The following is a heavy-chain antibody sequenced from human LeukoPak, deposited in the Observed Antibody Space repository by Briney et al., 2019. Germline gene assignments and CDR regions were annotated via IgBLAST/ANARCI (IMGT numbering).Heavy chain of an antibody. J-gene: IGHJ4*02. CDR1: GYTFTSYG. Sequence: GASVKVSCKASGYTFTSYGISWVRQAPGQGLEWMGWISAYNGNTYYAQKLQGRVTMTTDTSTSTAYMELRSLRSDDTAVYYCARDAPGVVVPAAIGYFDYWGQGTLVTVSS. V-gene: IGHV1-18*01. CDR2: ISAYNGNT. CDR3: ARDAPGVVVPAAIGYFDY. D-gene: IGHD2-2*01.